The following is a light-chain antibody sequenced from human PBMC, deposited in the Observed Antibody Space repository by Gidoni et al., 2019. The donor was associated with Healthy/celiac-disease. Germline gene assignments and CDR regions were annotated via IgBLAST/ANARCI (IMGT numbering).Light chain of an antibody. CDR2: GAS. CDR1: QSVSSN. CDR3: QQYNNWLGLT. V-gene: IGKV3-15*01. J-gene: IGKJ4*01. Sequence: EIVMTQSPATLSVSPGESATLSCRASQSVSSNLAGYQQKPGQAPRLLIYGASTRATGIPARFSGSGSGTEFTLTISSLQSEDFAVYYCQQYNNWLGLTFGGGTKVEIK.